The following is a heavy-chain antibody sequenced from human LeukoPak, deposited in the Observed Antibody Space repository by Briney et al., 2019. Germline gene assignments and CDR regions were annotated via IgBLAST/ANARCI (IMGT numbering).Heavy chain of an antibody. D-gene: IGHD3-9*01. CDR2: IIPIFGTA. J-gene: IGHJ6*04. CDR3: AGGAANYDILTGYLTYYYYGMDV. CDR1: GGTFSSYA. V-gene: IGHV1-69*13. Sequence: GASVKVSCKASGGTFSSYAISWVRQASGQGLEWMGGIIPIFGTANYAQKFQGRVTITADESTSTAYMELSSLRSEDTAVYYCAGGAANYDILTGYLTYYYYGMDVWGKGTTVTVSS.